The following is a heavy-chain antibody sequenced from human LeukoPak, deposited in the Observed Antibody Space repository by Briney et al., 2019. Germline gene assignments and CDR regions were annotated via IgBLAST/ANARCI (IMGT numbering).Heavy chain of an antibody. CDR2: ISGDNPGT. J-gene: IGHJ4*02. D-gene: IGHD3-9*01. Sequence: GGSLRLSCEASGFTFSPYAMSWVRQTPGKGLEWVAAISGDNPGTYHASSVRGRFTISRDNSKNTLYLQMNSLRAEDTAVYYCARSYDILTGFDYWGQGTLVTVSS. CDR1: GFTFSPYA. CDR3: ARSYDILTGFDY. V-gene: IGHV3-23*01.